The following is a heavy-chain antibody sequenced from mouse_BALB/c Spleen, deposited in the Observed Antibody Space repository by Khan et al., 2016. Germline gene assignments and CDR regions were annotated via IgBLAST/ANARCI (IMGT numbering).Heavy chain of an antibody. CDR3: ARWDSNYDPFAY. J-gene: IGHJ3*01. D-gene: IGHD2-5*01. CDR1: GYAFTTYN. CDR2: IDPYNGVS. Sequence: VQLKQSGPELVKPGASVKVSCTGSGYAFTTYNMYWVKQSHGKSLEWLGYIDPYNGVSSYNHTFKDQATLTVDDASSTVYMHLNILTFEDSAVYYCARWDSNYDPFAYWGKGAMGTVSA. V-gene: IGHV1S135*01.